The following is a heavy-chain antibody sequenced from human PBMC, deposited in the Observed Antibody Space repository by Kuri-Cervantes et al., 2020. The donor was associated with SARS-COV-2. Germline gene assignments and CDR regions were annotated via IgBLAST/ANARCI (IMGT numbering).Heavy chain of an antibody. Sequence: ASVKVSCKASGYTFTGYYMHWVRQAPGQGLEWMGWINPNSGGTNYAQKFQGWVTMTRDTSISTVYMELTSLRSEDTAIYYCTRAGDIVVVPYYGMDVWGQGTTVTVSS. CDR1: GYTFTGYY. V-gene: IGHV1-2*04. D-gene: IGHD2-15*01. J-gene: IGHJ6*02. CDR2: INPNSGGT. CDR3: TRAGDIVVVPYYGMDV.